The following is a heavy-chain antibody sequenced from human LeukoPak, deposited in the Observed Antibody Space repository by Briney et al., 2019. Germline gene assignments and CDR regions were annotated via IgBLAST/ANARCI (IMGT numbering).Heavy chain of an antibody. CDR2: MNPNSSNT. CDR3: ARGLVGATGVYYYYYMDV. CDR1: GYTFTSYD. J-gene: IGHJ6*03. D-gene: IGHD1-26*01. Sequence: ASVKVSCKASGYTFTSYDINWVRQATGQGLEWMGWMNPNSSNTGYAQKFQGRVTMTRNTSMSTAYMELSSLRSEDTAVYYCARGLVGATGVYYYYYMDVWGKGTTVTISS. V-gene: IGHV1-8*02.